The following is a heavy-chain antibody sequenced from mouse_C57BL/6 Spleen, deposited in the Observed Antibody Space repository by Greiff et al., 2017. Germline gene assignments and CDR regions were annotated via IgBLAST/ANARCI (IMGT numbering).Heavy chain of an antibody. V-gene: IGHV1-52*01. D-gene: IGHD2-4*01. J-gene: IGHJ2*01. Sequence: VQLQQPGAELVRPGSSVKLSCKASGYTFTSYWMHWVKQRPIQGLEWIGNIDPSDSETHYNQKFKDKATLTVDKSSSTAYMQLSSLTSEDSAVYYCARWVYDYDGEGYSFGYGGQGTTLTVSS. CDR1: GYTFTSYW. CDR2: IDPSDSET. CDR3: ARWVYDYDGEGYSFGY.